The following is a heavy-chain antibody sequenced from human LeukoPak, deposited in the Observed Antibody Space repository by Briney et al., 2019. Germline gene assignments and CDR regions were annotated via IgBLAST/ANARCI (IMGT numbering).Heavy chain of an antibody. D-gene: IGHD6-19*01. CDR3: ARGIAVAGTWGYYYYYYGMDV. V-gene: IGHV1-8*02. CDR1: GYTFTSYY. CDR2: MNPNSGNT. J-gene: IGHJ6*02. Sequence: ASVKVSCKASGYTFTSYYMHWVRQAPGQGLEWMGWMNPNSGNTGYAQKFQGRVTMTRNTSISTAYMELSSLRSEDTAVYYCARGIAVAGTWGYYYYYYGMDVWGQGTTVTVSS.